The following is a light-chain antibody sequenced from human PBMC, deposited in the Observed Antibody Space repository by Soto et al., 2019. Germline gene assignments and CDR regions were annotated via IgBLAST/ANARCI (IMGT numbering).Light chain of an antibody. CDR3: SSYTSSSTPHV. J-gene: IGLJ1*01. CDR1: SSDVGGYNY. Sequence: QSALTQPASVSGSPGQSITISCTGSSSDVGGYNYVSWYQQHPGKAPKLMIYDVSNRPSGVSDRFSGSKSGNTASLTISGLQAEDEADYYCSSYTSSSTPHVFGTGTKVTVL. CDR2: DVS. V-gene: IGLV2-14*01.